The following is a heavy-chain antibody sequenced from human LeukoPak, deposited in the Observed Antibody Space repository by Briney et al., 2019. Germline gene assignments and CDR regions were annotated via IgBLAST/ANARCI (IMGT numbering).Heavy chain of an antibody. J-gene: IGHJ4*02. Sequence: TSETLSLTCTVSGGSISSSSYYWDWIRQPPGKGLEWIGTIYYSGSTYYNPSLKSRLTMSVATSKSQFSLMLSSVTAADTAVYYCARLLRGSSYSYYFDYWGQGTLVTVSS. CDR3: ARLLRGSSYSYYFDY. CDR2: IYYSGST. V-gene: IGHV4-39*01. CDR1: GGSISSSSYY. D-gene: IGHD3-22*01.